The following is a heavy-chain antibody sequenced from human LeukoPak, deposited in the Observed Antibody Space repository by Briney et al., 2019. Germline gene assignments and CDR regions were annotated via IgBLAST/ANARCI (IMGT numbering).Heavy chain of an antibody. CDR2: INTDGSTT. D-gene: IGHD1-26*01. V-gene: IGHV3-74*01. J-gene: IGHJ4*02. CDR1: GFTFSNDW. CDR3: ARGRGGSYHY. Sequence: PGGSLRLSCAASGFTFSNDWMHWVRQAPGKGLVWVSRINTDGSTTTYAASVKGRFTISRDNAKNTLYLQMNSLRVEDTAVYCCARGRGGSYHYWGQGTLVTVSS.